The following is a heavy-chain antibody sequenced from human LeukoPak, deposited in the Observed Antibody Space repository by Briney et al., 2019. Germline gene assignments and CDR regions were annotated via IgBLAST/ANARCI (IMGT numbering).Heavy chain of an antibody. D-gene: IGHD3-22*01. V-gene: IGHV5-51*01. CDR3: ARRTNYNDNNWFHL. CDR2: IYPGDSDT. CDR1: GYSFSNFW. J-gene: IGHJ5*02. Sequence: GGSLRLSCKGSGYSFSNFWIGWVRQMTGKGLEWMGIIYPGDSDTRYSPSFQGQVTISVDKSINTAYLHWSSLKASDTAMYYCARRTNYNDNNWFHLWGQGTLVTVSS.